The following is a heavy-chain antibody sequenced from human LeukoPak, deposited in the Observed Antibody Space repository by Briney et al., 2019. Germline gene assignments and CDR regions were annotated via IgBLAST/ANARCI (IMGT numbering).Heavy chain of an antibody. V-gene: IGHV3-23*01. CDR1: GFTFSSYA. J-gene: IGHJ4*02. CDR2: ISDSGGRI. CDR3: AKAPVTTCSGAYCYPFDY. Sequence: QAGGSPRLSCAASGFTFSSYAMTWVRQAPGKGLEWVSLISDSGGRIYYADSVKGRFTISRDNSKNTLYLQMNSLRAEDTAVYYCAKAPVTTCSGAYCYPFDYWGQGTQVTVSS. D-gene: IGHD2-15*01.